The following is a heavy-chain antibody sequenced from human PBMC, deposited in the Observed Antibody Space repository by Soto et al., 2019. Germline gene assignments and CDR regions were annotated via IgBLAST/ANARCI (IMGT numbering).Heavy chain of an antibody. J-gene: IGHJ6*02. CDR3: ARRAVGPANPMDV. Sequence: SVKISCKVSGGTFSSYAISWVRQAPGQGLEWMGGIIPIFGTANYAQKFQGRVTITADESTSTAYMELSSLRSEDTAVYYCARRAVGPANPMDVWGQGTTVTVSS. CDR1: GGTFSSYA. CDR2: IIPIFGTA. D-gene: IGHD2-2*01. V-gene: IGHV1-69*13.